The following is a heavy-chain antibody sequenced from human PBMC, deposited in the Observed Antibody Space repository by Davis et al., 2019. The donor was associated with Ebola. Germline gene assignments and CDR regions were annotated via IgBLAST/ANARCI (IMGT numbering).Heavy chain of an antibody. CDR1: GFTFDDYT. V-gene: IGHV3-15*01. J-gene: IGHJ4*02. CDR3: TTKREVYGDYVDL. D-gene: IGHD4-17*01. Sequence: GESLKISCAASGFTFDDYTMQWVRQVPGKGLEWVGRIRTKTDGGTADYAAPVKGRFTISRDDSKNKLYLQMNSLKTEDTAVYYCTTKREVYGDYVDLWGQGTLVTVSS. CDR2: IRTKTDGGTA.